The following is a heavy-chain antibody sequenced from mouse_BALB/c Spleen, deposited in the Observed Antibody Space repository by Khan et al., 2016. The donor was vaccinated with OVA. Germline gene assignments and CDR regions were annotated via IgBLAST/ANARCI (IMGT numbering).Heavy chain of an antibody. CDR1: GYTFTNYG. CDR2: INTYTGEP. V-gene: IGHV9-3-1*01. J-gene: IGHJ1*01. Sequence: QIQLVQSGPELKKPGETVKFSCKASGYTFTNYGMNWVKQAPGKGLKWMGWINTYTGEPTYADDFKGRFAFSLETSASTAYLQINNLKNEDTATYFCASGGYWYFDVWGAGTTVTVSS. D-gene: IGHD1-1*02. CDR3: ASGGYWYFDV.